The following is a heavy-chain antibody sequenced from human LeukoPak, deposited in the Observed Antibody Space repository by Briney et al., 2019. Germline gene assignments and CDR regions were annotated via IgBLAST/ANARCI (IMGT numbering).Heavy chain of an antibody. CDR3: AKCSQISGPPEHPENYFDY. D-gene: IGHD1-14*01. Sequence: PGGSLRLSCAASGFTFSSYAMSWVRQAPGKGLEWVSAISGSGGSTYYADSVKGRFTISRDNSKNTLYPQMNSLRAEDTAVYYCAKCSQISGPPEHPENYFDYWGQGTLVTVSS. CDR2: ISGSGGST. V-gene: IGHV3-23*01. J-gene: IGHJ4*02. CDR1: GFTFSSYA.